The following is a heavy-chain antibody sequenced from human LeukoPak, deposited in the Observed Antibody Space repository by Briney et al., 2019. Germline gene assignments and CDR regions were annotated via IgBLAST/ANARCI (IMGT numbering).Heavy chain of an antibody. Sequence: GGSLRLSCAASGFTFSRYNMNWVRQAPGKGLEWVSYISSSSSTKYYADSVKGRFTISRDNARNSLYLQMNSLRDEDTAVYYCAIIAVGSFDYWGQGTLVTVSS. V-gene: IGHV3-48*02. D-gene: IGHD6-19*01. CDR2: ISSSSSTK. CDR3: AIIAVGSFDY. CDR1: GFTFSRYN. J-gene: IGHJ4*02.